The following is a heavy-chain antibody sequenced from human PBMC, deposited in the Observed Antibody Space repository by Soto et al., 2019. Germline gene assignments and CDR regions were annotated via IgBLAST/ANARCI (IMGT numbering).Heavy chain of an antibody. D-gene: IGHD3-16*01. Sequence: ASVKVSCKASGYTFTDYFVHWVRLAPGQGREWMGWVNPDTGVATFPQKCQGRVTVTRDASINTDYMELTHLTSEDTGIYYCARDPIRGGVPYFFDFWGRGTQVTVSS. CDR2: VNPDTGVA. CDR3: ARDPIRGGVPYFFDF. V-gene: IGHV1-2*02. CDR1: GYTFTDYF. J-gene: IGHJ4*02.